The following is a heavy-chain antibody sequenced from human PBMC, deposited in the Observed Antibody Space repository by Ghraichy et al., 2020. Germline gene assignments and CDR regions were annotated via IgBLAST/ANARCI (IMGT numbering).Heavy chain of an antibody. CDR3: ARVGSGYSSGWCLDY. V-gene: IGHV3-48*04. Sequence: GSLRLSCAASGFTFSSYSMNWVRQAPGKGLEWVSYISSSSSTIYYADSVKGRFTISRDNAKNSLYLQMNSLRAEDTAVYYCARVGSGYSSGWCLDYWGQGTLVTVSS. J-gene: IGHJ4*02. D-gene: IGHD6-19*01. CDR2: ISSSSSTI. CDR1: GFTFSSYS.